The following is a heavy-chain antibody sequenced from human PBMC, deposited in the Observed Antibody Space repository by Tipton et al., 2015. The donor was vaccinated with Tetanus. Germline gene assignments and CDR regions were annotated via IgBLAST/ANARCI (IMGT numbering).Heavy chain of an antibody. Sequence: TLSLTCAVYGGSFSGYYWSWIRQPPGKGLEWIGEINHSGSTNYNPSLKSRVTISVDTSKNQFSLKLSSVTAADTAVYYCARAGYSNGGGFDYWGQGTLVTVSS. V-gene: IGHV4-34*01. J-gene: IGHJ4*02. D-gene: IGHD6-19*01. CDR2: INHSGST. CDR1: GGSFSGYY. CDR3: ARAGYSNGGGFDY.